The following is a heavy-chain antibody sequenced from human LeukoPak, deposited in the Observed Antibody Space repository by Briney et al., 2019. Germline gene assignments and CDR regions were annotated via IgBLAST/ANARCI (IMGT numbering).Heavy chain of an antibody. D-gene: IGHD3-10*01. V-gene: IGHV3-23*01. Sequence: GGSLRLSCAASGFTFSSYAMSWVRQAPGKGLEWVSAISGSGGSTYYADSVKGRFTISRDNSKNTLYLRMNSLRAEDTAVYYCAKRTLWFGELFRGQGTLVTVSS. CDR2: ISGSGGST. CDR1: GFTFSSYA. CDR3: AKRTLWFGELF. J-gene: IGHJ4*02.